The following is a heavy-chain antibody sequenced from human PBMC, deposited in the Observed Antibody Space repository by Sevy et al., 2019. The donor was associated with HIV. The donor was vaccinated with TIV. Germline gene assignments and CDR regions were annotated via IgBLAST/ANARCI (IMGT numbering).Heavy chain of an antibody. CDR3: ARVPRDTATGVSYFDY. J-gene: IGHJ4*02. CDR2: ISYDGSNK. CDR1: GFTFSSYA. Sequence: GGSPRLSCAASGFTFSSYAMHWVRQAPGKGLEWVAVISYDGSNKYYADSVKGRFTISRDNSKNMLYLQMNSLRAEDTAVYYCARVPRDTATGVSYFDYWGQGTLVTVSS. D-gene: IGHD5-18*01. V-gene: IGHV3-30-3*01.